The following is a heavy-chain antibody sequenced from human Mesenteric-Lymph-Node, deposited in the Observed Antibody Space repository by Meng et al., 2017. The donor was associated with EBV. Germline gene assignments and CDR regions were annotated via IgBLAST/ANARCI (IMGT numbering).Heavy chain of an antibody. CDR3: AKTDGATAGLYAFDV. CDR2: IHYSGNL. J-gene: IGHJ3*01. V-gene: IGHV4-28*02. Sequence: SQTRPRACIVSGYSLSRNNWWGWIRQPPGKELEWIGYIHYSGNLYYNPFLKSRVTMSLSTSNNHFSLKLTSVTAVDTAVYYCAKTDGATAGLYAFDVWGRGTRVTVSS. CDR1: GYSLSRNNW. D-gene: IGHD2-15*01.